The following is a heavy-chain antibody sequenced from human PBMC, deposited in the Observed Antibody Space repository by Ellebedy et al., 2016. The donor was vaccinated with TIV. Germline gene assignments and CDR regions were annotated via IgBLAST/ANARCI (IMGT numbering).Heavy chain of an antibody. J-gene: IGHJ3*02. V-gene: IGHV3-48*04. Sequence: GESLKISCAASGFTFSNNSMNSVRQAPGKGLEWVSYISSTGTTIYYADSVKGRFTISRDNAKISLYLQMNSLTAEDTAVYYCASGAYDIWGQGTMVTVSS. CDR3: ASGAYDI. CDR2: ISSTGTTI. CDR1: GFTFSNNS.